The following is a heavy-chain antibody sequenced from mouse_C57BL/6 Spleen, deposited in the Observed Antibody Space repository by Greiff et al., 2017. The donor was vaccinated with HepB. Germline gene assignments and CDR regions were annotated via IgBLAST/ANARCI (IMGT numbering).Heavy chain of an antibody. J-gene: IGHJ4*01. Sequence: EVKLMESGGGLVKPGGSLKLSCAASGFTFSDYGMHWVRQAPEKGLEWVAYISSGSSTIYYADTVKGRFTISRDNAKNTLFLQMTSLRSEDTAMYYCAREGDYYPMDYWGQGTSVTVSS. CDR3: AREGDYYPMDY. CDR1: GFTFSDYG. V-gene: IGHV5-17*01. CDR2: ISSGSSTI.